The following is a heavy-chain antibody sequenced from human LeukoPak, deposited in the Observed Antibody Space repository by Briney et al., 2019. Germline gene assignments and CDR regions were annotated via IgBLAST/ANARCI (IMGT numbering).Heavy chain of an antibody. J-gene: IGHJ4*02. D-gene: IGHD3-10*01. V-gene: IGHV3-7*01. CDR1: GFTFNNYW. CDR2: IKQDGSEK. CDR3: ARDQYYYGSGSYTY. Sequence: PGGSLRLSCSASGFTFNNYWMSWVRQTPGKGLESVAYIKQDGSEKYYVDSVKGRFTISRDNTKNSLYLQMNSLRAEDTAIYFCARDQYYYGSGSYTYWGQGSLVTVSS.